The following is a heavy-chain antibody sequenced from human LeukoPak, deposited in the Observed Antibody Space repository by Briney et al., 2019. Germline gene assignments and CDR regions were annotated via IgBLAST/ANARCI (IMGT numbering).Heavy chain of an antibody. Sequence: PGGSLRLSCAASGFTFSSYGMHWVRQAPGKGLEWVAVISYDGSNKYYADSVKGRFTISRDNSKNTLYLEMNSLRAEDTAVYYCAKSHKVTTGTYYFDYWGQGALVTVSS. D-gene: IGHD1-1*01. CDR1: GFTFSSYG. J-gene: IGHJ4*02. CDR3: AKSHKVTTGTYYFDY. V-gene: IGHV3-30*18. CDR2: ISYDGSNK.